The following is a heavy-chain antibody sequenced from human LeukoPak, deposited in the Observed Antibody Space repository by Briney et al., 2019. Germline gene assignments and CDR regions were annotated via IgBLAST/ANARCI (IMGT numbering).Heavy chain of an antibody. Sequence: SGGSLRLSCAASGFTFNNAWMNWVRQAPGKGLEWVGRIKSKTDGGTTDYAAPVKGRFTISRDDSKNTLYLQMNSLKTEDTAVYYCTTLYYYDSDAFDIWGQGTMVTVSS. J-gene: IGHJ3*02. V-gene: IGHV3-15*01. D-gene: IGHD3-22*01. CDR2: IKSKTDGGTT. CDR3: TTLYYYDSDAFDI. CDR1: GFTFNNAW.